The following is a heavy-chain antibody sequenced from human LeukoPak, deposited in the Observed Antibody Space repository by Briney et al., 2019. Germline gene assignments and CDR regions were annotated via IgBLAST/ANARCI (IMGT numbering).Heavy chain of an antibody. D-gene: IGHD6-13*01. CDR1: GFTFSSYW. CDR3: ARGGYSSSYSYNWFDP. Sequence: TGGSLRLSCAASGFTFSSYWMSWVRQAPGKGLEWVANIKQDGSEKYYVDSVKGRFTISRDNAKNSLYLQMNSLRAEDTAVYYCARGGYSSSYSYNWFDPWGQGTLVTASS. V-gene: IGHV3-7*01. J-gene: IGHJ5*02. CDR2: IKQDGSEK.